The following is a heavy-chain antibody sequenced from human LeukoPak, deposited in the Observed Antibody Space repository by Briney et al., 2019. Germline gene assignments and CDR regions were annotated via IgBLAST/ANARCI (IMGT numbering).Heavy chain of an antibody. CDR1: GGSFSGYY. D-gene: IGHD2-15*01. Sequence: PSETLSLTCAVYGGSFSGYYWNWIRQPPGKGLEWIGEINQSGSTDYNPSLKSRVTISVDASKIQFSLKLSSVTAADTAVYYCAAGRYCSGGSCHENWFDPWGQGTLVTVSS. J-gene: IGHJ5*02. CDR3: AAGRYCSGGSCHENWFDP. V-gene: IGHV4-34*01. CDR2: INQSGST.